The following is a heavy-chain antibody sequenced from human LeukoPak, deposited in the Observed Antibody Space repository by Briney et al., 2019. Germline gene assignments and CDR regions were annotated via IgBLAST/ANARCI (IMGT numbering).Heavy chain of an antibody. CDR1: GFTFSSAW. D-gene: IGHD3-22*01. Sequence: GGSLRLSCAASGFTFSSAWMSWVRQAPGRGLEWVSSISSSSSYIYYADSVKGRFTISRDNAKNSLYLQMNSLRAEDTAVYYCARAMIVVVKDYWGQGTLVTVSS. CDR3: ARAMIVVVKDY. J-gene: IGHJ4*02. CDR2: ISSSSSYI. V-gene: IGHV3-21*01.